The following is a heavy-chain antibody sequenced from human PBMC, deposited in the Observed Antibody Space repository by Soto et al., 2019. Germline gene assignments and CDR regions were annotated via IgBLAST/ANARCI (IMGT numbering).Heavy chain of an antibody. Sequence: SVKVSCKASGGTFSSYAISWVRQAPGQGLEWMGGIIPILGIANYAQKFQGRVTITADKSTSTAYMELSSLRSEDTAVYYCARDRDDYSNYGGWFDPWGQGTLVTVSS. CDR1: GGTFSSYA. V-gene: IGHV1-69*10. D-gene: IGHD4-4*01. CDR3: ARDRDDYSNYGGWFDP. J-gene: IGHJ5*02. CDR2: IIPILGIA.